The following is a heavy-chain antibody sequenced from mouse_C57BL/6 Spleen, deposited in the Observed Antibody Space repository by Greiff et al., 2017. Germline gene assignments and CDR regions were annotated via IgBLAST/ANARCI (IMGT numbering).Heavy chain of an antibody. V-gene: IGHV1-59*01. Sequence: QVQLQQPGAELVRPGTSVKLSCKASGYTFTSYWMHWVKQRPGQGLEWIGVIDPSDSYTNYNQKFKGKATLTVDTSSSTAYMQLRSLTSEDSAVYYCARDYGSSYYYAMDYWGQGTSVTVSS. J-gene: IGHJ4*01. CDR1: GYTFTSYW. CDR3: ARDYGSSYYYAMDY. D-gene: IGHD1-1*01. CDR2: IDPSDSYT.